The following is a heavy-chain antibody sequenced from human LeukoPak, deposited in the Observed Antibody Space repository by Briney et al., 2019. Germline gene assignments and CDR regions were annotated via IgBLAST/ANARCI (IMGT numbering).Heavy chain of an antibody. J-gene: IGHJ4*02. D-gene: IGHD6-13*01. Sequence: GGSLRLSCAASGFTFSSYAMSWVRQAPGKGLEWVSAISGSGGSTYYADSVKGRFTISRDNSKNTLYLQMNSLRAEGTAVYYCAKDVSDSSSWSNFDYWGQGTLVTVSS. CDR3: AKDVSDSSSWSNFDY. V-gene: IGHV3-23*01. CDR2: ISGSGGST. CDR1: GFTFSSYA.